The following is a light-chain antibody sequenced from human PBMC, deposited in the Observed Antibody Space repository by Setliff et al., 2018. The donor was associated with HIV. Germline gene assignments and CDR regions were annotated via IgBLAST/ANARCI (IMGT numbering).Light chain of an antibody. CDR2: DVS. Sequence: QSALTQPRSVSGSPGQSVTISCTGTSSDVGAYNYVSWYQQHPGKAPKLMICDVSKRPSGVPDRFSASKSGNTASLTISGPQAEDEADYYCCSYAGSYNWVFGGGTKVTVL. V-gene: IGLV2-11*01. J-gene: IGLJ3*02. CDR1: SSDVGAYNY. CDR3: CSYAGSYNWV.